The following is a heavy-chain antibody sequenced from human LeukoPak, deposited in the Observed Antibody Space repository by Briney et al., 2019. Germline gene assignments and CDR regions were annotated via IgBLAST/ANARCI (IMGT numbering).Heavy chain of an antibody. J-gene: IGHJ4*02. CDR3: ARDLSHYEWVLDSYFDL. CDR1: GGSISSSSYF. D-gene: IGHD3-3*01. V-gene: IGHV4-39*06. Sequence: SETLSLTCTVSGGSISSSSYFWGWIRQPPGKGLEWVGSDYYNGRVYYNQSLRSRLAISVDSSKNLFALTLRSVTAADTAVYFCARDLSHYEWVLDSYFDLWGQGTLVTVSS. CDR2: DYYNGRV.